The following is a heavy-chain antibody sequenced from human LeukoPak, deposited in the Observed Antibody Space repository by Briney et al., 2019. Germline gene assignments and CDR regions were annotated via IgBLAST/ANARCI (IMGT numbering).Heavy chain of an antibody. Sequence: ASVKVSCKASGYTFTGYYMHWVRQAPGQGLEWMGWINPNSGGTNYAQKFQGRVTMTRGTSISTAYMELSRLRSDDTAVYYCARDARVEWLLLGFDPWGQGTLVTVSS. J-gene: IGHJ5*02. CDR3: ARDARVEWLLLGFDP. CDR2: INPNSGGT. V-gene: IGHV1-2*02. CDR1: GYTFTGYY. D-gene: IGHD3-3*01.